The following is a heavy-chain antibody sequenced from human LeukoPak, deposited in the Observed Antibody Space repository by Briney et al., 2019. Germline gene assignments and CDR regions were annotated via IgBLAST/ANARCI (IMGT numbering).Heavy chain of an antibody. CDR2: ISSNGGST. Sequence: GGSLRLSCSASGFTFSSYAMHWVRQPPAKGLEYVSAISSNGGSTYYADSVKGRFTVSRDNSKNTLYLQMSSLRGEDTAVYYCVKPTTGTTYYFDYWGQGTLVTVSS. V-gene: IGHV3-64D*09. J-gene: IGHJ4*02. D-gene: IGHD1-1*01. CDR3: VKPTTGTTYYFDY. CDR1: GFTFSSYA.